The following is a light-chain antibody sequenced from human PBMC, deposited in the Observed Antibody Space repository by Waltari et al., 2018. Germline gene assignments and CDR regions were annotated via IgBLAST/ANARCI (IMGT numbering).Light chain of an antibody. J-gene: IGLJ2*01. V-gene: IGLV2-23*01. CDR2: EGS. CDR3: CSYAGLGVV. Sequence: QSALTQPASVSGSPGQSITISCTGTSSDVGSYNLVSWYQQHPGKAPKPMIYEGSKRPSGVSNRFSGSKSGNTASLTISGLQAEDEADYYCCSYAGLGVVFGGGTKLTVL. CDR1: SSDVGSYNL.